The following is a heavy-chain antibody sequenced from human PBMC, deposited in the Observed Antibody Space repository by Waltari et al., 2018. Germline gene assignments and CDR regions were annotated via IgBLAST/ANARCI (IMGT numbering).Heavy chain of an antibody. J-gene: IGHJ4*02. CDR2: INHSGNT. CDR3: ARTGSVWVVAGTLDY. Sequence: QVQLQQWGAGLLKPSETLSLTCAVYGGSFSGYYWSWIRQPPGKGLEWIGEINHSGNTNYNPSLKSRVTISVDTSKNQFSLKLSSVTAADTAVYYCARTGSVWVVAGTLDYWGQGTLVTVSS. D-gene: IGHD2-15*01. CDR1: GGSFSGYY. V-gene: IGHV4-34*01.